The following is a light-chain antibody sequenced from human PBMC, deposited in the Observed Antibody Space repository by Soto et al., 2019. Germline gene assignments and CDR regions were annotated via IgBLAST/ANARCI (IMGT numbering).Light chain of an antibody. J-gene: IGKJ1*01. CDR2: DAS. V-gene: IGKV1-5*03. CDR1: QSISSW. Sequence: DIQMTQSRSTLSASVGDRVTITCRASQSISSWLAWYQQKPGKAPKLLIYDASSSEIGVPPRFSGSGFGTEFTLTISSLQPDDSATYYCQHYKESSTFGQGTRLEVK. CDR3: QHYKESST.